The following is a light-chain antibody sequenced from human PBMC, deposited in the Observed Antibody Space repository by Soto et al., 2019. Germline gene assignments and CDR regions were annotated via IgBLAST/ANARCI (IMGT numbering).Light chain of an antibody. CDR2: DVS. V-gene: IGLV2-14*01. CDR3: SSYTGSSTLG. CDR1: SSDVGGYNY. Sequence: QSALTQPASVSGSPGQSITISCTGTSSDVGGYNYVSWYQQHPGKAPQLMIYDVSNRPSGVSNRFSGSKSGNTASLTISGLQAEDEADYYCSSYTGSSTLGFGTGTKLTVL. J-gene: IGLJ1*01.